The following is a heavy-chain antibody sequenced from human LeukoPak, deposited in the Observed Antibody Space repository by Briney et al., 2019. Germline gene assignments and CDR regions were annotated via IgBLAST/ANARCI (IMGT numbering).Heavy chain of an antibody. Sequence: GSLRLSCAASGFTFSSYEMNWVRQAPGKGLEWVSYISSSGSTIYYADSVKGRFTISRDNAKNSLYLQMNSLRAEETAVYYCARVSYYDSSGYEENPVFDYWGQGTLVTVSS. J-gene: IGHJ4*02. CDR2: ISSSGSTI. CDR1: GFTFSSYE. D-gene: IGHD3-22*01. CDR3: ARVSYYDSSGYEENPVFDY. V-gene: IGHV3-48*03.